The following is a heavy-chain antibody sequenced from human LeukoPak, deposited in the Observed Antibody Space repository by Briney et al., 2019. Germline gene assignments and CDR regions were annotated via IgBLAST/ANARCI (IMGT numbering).Heavy chain of an antibody. CDR2: ISAYNGNT. V-gene: IGHV1-18*01. CDR1: GYTFTSYG. Sequence: ASVKVSCKASGYTFTSYGISWVRQAPGQGLEWMGWISAYNGNTNYAQKLQGRVTMTTDTSTSTAYMELRSLRSDNTAVYYCARDRYSDSHTDAFDIWGQGTMVTVSS. J-gene: IGHJ3*02. D-gene: IGHD2-15*01. CDR3: ARDRYSDSHTDAFDI.